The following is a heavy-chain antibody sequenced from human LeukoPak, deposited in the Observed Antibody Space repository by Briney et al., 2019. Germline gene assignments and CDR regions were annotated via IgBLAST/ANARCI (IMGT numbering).Heavy chain of an antibody. D-gene: IGHD3-10*01. CDR1: GVSISSYY. CDR2: IYYSGST. J-gene: IGHJ4*02. V-gene: IGHV4-59*01. Sequence: PSETLSLTCTVSGVSISSYYWSWIRQPPGKGLERHGYIYYSGSTNYNPSLKSRVTISVDTSKNQFSLKLSSGTAADTAVYYCARDGGYYFDYWGQGTLVTVSS. CDR3: ARDGGYYFDY.